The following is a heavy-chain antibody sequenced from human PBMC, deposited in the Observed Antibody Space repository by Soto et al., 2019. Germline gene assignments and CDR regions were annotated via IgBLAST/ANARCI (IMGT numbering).Heavy chain of an antibody. V-gene: IGHV3-30-3*01. D-gene: IGHD4-17*01. CDR2: ISYDGSNK. Sequence: QVQLVESGGGVVQPGRSLRLSCAASGFTFSSYAMHWVRQAPGKGLEWVAVISYDGSNKYYADSVKGRFTISRDNSKNTLYLKMNSLRAEDTAVYYCARGSYGDYGWYFDLWGRGTLVTVSS. CDR3: ARGSYGDYGWYFDL. J-gene: IGHJ2*01. CDR1: GFTFSSYA.